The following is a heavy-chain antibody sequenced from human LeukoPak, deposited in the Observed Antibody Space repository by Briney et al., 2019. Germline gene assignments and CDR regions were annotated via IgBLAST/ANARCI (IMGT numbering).Heavy chain of an antibody. V-gene: IGHV3-23*01. CDR1: GFTLSSYA. D-gene: IGHD4-17*01. CDR2: ISGSGGST. J-gene: IGHJ2*01. Sequence: GGSLRLSCAASGFTLSSYAMSWVRQAPGKGLEWVSAISGSGGSTYYADSVKGRFTVSRDNSKNTLYLQMNSLRAEDTAVYYCAKSWVTTSVWYFDLWGRGTLVTVSS. CDR3: AKSWVTTSVWYFDL.